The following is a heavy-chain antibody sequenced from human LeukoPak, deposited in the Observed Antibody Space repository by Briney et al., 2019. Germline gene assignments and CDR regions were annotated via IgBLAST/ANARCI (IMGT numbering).Heavy chain of an antibody. V-gene: IGHV4-34*01. Sequence: SETLSLTCAVYGGSFSGYYWSWIRQPPGKGLEWIGEINHSGSTNYNPSLKSRVTISVGTSKNQFSLKLSSVTAADTAVYYCARGYCSGGSCYEPDYFDYWGQGTLVTVSS. CDR2: INHSGST. J-gene: IGHJ4*02. D-gene: IGHD2-15*01. CDR1: GGSFSGYY. CDR3: ARGYCSGGSCYEPDYFDY.